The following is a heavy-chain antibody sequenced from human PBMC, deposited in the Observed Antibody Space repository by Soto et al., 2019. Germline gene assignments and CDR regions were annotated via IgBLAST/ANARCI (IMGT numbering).Heavy chain of an antibody. V-gene: IGHV4-4*02. J-gene: IGHJ4*02. CDR1: GDSISSSNW. CDR3: ARDRGYGSGALDY. Sequence: QVQLQESGPGLVKPSGALSLTCVVSGDSISSSNWWTWVRQPPGKGLEWIGEVYQSGSPNYNPSLKGRITISVDKSNNQFSLKLNPVTVADTAVYYRARDRGYGSGALDYWGQGTLVTVSS. D-gene: IGHD6-19*01. CDR2: VYQSGSP.